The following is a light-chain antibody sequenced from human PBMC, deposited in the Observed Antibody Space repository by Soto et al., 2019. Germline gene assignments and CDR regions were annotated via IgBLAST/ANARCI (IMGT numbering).Light chain of an antibody. J-gene: IGKJ4*01. CDR2: WAS. CDR3: QQYYSTAT. Sequence: DIVMTQSPDSLAVSLGERATISCKSSQSVFFRSKNKNYLAWYQHKPGQPPKLLISWASTRESGVPDRFSGSGSGTDFTLTISSLHAEDVAVYYCQQYYSTATFGGGTKVEIK. CDR1: QSVFFRSKNKNY. V-gene: IGKV4-1*01.